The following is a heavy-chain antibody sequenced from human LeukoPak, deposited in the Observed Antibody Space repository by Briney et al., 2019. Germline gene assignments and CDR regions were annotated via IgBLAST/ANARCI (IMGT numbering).Heavy chain of an antibody. D-gene: IGHD4-17*01. CDR2: ISAYNGNT. Sequence: ASVKVSCKASGGTFSSYAISWVRQAPGQGLEWMGWISAYNGNTNYAQKLQGRVTMTTDTSTSTAYMELRSLRSDDTAVYYCARAILRKYNWFDPWGQGTLVTVSS. CDR3: ARAILRKYNWFDP. V-gene: IGHV1-18*01. CDR1: GGTFSSYA. J-gene: IGHJ5*02.